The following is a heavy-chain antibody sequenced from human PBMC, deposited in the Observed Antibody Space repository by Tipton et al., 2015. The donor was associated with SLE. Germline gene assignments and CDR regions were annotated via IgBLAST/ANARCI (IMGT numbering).Heavy chain of an antibody. CDR1: GFTFSDYY. CDR3: ARDGVTIPIYRFDP. Sequence: SLRLSYAASGFTFSDYYMTWIRQAPGKGLEWISYISSSGSTIYYADSVKGRFTISRDNAKNSLYLQMDSLRAEDTAMYYCARDGVTIPIYRFDPWGQGTLVTVSS. CDR2: ISSSGSTI. J-gene: IGHJ5*02. D-gene: IGHD3-3*01. V-gene: IGHV3-11*04.